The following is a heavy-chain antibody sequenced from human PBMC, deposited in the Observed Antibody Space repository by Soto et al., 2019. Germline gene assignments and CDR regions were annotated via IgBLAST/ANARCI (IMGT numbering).Heavy chain of an antibody. CDR2: IWYDGSNK. CDR3: ARIYDKPVAGDAIEI. Sequence: GGSLRLSCAASGFTFISYGMHWVRQAPGKGLEWVAVIWYDGSNKYYADSVKGRFTISRDNSKNTLYLQMNSLRAEDTAVYYCARIYDKPVAGDAIEIWGQGTMVTVSS. V-gene: IGHV3-33*01. J-gene: IGHJ3*02. CDR1: GFTFISYG. D-gene: IGHD6-19*01.